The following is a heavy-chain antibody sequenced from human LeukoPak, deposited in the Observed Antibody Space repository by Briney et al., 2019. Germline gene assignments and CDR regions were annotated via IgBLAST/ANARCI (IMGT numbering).Heavy chain of an antibody. CDR2: IKQDGSEK. V-gene: IGHV3-7*03. D-gene: IGHD3-22*01. CDR1: GFTFSRHW. J-gene: IGHJ4*02. Sequence: GGSLRLSCAASGFTFSRHWMSWVRQAPGKGLEWVASIKQDGSEKYYVDSVKGRLTISRDNAKNSLYLQMNSLRAEDTAVYYCAKFPAKTYYYDSSEGYWGQGTLVTVSS. CDR3: AKFPAKTYYYDSSEGY.